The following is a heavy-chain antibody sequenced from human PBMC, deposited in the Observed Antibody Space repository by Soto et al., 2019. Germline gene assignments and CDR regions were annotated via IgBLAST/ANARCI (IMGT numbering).Heavy chain of an antibody. V-gene: IGHV3-33*01. CDR1: GFTFSSYG. Sequence: QVQLVESGGGVVQPGRSLRLSCAASGFTFSSYGMHWVRQAPGKGLEWVAFIWHDGGNKFYAESVKGRFTISRDNSKNTLYLQMTSLSAEDTAMYYCARDGDVYTGFGKDYWGQGTLVTVSS. CDR3: ARDGDVYTGFGKDY. J-gene: IGHJ4*02. D-gene: IGHD2-2*02. CDR2: IWHDGGNK.